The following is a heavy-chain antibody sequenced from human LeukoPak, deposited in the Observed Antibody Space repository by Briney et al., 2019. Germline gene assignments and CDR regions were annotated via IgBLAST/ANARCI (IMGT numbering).Heavy chain of an antibody. CDR3: ARGYYDSSGYYYADY. D-gene: IGHD3-22*01. V-gene: IGHV3-48*03. Sequence: GGSLRLSCAASGFTFSSYEMNWVRQAPGKGLEWVSYISSSGSTIYYADSVKGRFTISRDNAKNSLYLQMNSLRAEDTPVYYCARGYYDSSGYYYADYWGQGTLVTVSS. CDR1: GFTFSSYE. CDR2: ISSSGSTI. J-gene: IGHJ4*02.